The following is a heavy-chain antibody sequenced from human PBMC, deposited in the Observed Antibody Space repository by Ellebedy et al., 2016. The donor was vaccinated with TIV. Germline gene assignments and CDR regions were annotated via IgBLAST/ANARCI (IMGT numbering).Heavy chain of an antibody. Sequence: MPSETLSLTCTVSAYSISSYYWSWIRHRPGQGLEWIGHIYFRGGAKYNPALTSRVTISVDTSKHQFSLKLSSVTAADTAEYYCARSYKRTARDAFDIWGQGTMVTVSS. J-gene: IGHJ3*02. CDR1: AYSISSYY. CDR2: IYFRGGA. CDR3: ARSYKRTARDAFDI. D-gene: IGHD1-14*01. V-gene: IGHV4-59*12.